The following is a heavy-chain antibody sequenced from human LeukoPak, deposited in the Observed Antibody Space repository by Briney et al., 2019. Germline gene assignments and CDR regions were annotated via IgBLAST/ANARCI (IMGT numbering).Heavy chain of an antibody. V-gene: IGHV3-74*01. CDR3: AREPDGYFDS. D-gene: IGHD5-24*01. Sequence: GGSLRLSCAASGFTVSNYWMHWVRQAPGKGLVWVSRSNSDGSSIGYADSVKGRFTISRDNARNTLYLQMNSLRVEDTAVYHCAREPDGYFDSWGQGSLVTVSS. CDR1: GFTVSNYW. J-gene: IGHJ4*02. CDR2: SNSDGSSI.